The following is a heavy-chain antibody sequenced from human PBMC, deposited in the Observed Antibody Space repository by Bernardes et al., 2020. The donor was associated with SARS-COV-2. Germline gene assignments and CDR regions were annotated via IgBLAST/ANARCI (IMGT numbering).Heavy chain of an antibody. Sequence: GGSLRLSCAASGFTFDDYAMHWVRQAPGKGLEWVSGISWNSGSIGYADSVKGRFTISRDNAKNSLYLQMNSLRAEDTALYYCAKDSTELGIAVAGVFDYWGQGTLVTVSS. CDR1: GFTFDDYA. V-gene: IGHV3-9*01. D-gene: IGHD6-19*01. J-gene: IGHJ4*02. CDR2: ISWNSGSI. CDR3: AKDSTELGIAVAGVFDY.